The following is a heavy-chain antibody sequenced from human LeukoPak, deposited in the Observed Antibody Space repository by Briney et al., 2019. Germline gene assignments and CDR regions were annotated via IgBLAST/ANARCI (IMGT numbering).Heavy chain of an antibody. Sequence: GGSLRLSCAASGFTFSSYGMHWVRQAPGKGLEWVSSLNWNGAGTSYVDSVKDRFTISRDNAKNSLYLQMNSLRVEDTAFYYCAREAACGGDCYYFDYWGQGTLVTVSS. CDR1: GFTFSSYG. CDR3: AREAACGGDCYYFDY. J-gene: IGHJ4*02. V-gene: IGHV3-20*04. CDR2: LNWNGAGT. D-gene: IGHD2-21*02.